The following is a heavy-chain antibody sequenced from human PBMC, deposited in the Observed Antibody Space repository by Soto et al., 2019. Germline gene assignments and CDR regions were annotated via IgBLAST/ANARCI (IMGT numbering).Heavy chain of an antibody. CDR1: GGSISSYY. CDR2: IYYSGST. J-gene: IGHJ4*02. V-gene: IGHV4-59*01. D-gene: IGHD5-18*01. CDR3: ARGGPRAMAVDY. Sequence: SETLSLTCTVSGGSISSYYWSWIRQPPGKGLEWIGYIYYSGSTNYNPSLKSRVTISVDTSKNQFSLKLSSVTAADTAVYYCARGGPRAMAVDYWGQGTLVTVS.